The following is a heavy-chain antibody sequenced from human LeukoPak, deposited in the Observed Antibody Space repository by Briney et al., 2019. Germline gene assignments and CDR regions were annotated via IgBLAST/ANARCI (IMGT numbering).Heavy chain of an antibody. CDR2: IRSKANSYAT. CDR1: GFTFSGSA. CDR3: TRLSIPYY. Sequence: GGSLRLSCAASGFTFSGSAMHWVRQASGKGLEWVGRIRSKANSYATAYAASVKGRFTISRDDSKNTAYLQMNGLKTEDTAVYYCTRLSIPYYWGQGTLVTVSS. V-gene: IGHV3-73*01. J-gene: IGHJ4*02. D-gene: IGHD2-21*01.